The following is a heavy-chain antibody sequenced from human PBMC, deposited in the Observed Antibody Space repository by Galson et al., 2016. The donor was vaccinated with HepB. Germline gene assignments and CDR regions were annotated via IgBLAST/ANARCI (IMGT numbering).Heavy chain of an antibody. CDR2: IYYSGNT. V-gene: IGHV4-39*01. J-gene: IGHJ6*02. Sequence: ETLSLTCTVSGGSISSSSYYWGWIRQPPGKGLEWIGSIYYSGNTYYNPSLKSRVTISGDTSKNQFSLKLSSVTAADTAVYYCARHRYGGNSYGMDVWGQGTTVTVSS. CDR3: ARHRYGGNSYGMDV. D-gene: IGHD4-23*01. CDR1: GGSISSSSYY.